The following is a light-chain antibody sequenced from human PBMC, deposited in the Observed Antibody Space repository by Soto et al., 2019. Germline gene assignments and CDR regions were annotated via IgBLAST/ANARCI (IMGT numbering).Light chain of an antibody. CDR3: HQFYSSPPT. CDR2: WAS. V-gene: IGKV4-1*01. Sequence: DIVMTQSPDSLAVSLGERTTVTCKSSQSILFTSNNRYFLAWYQQRPGQSPKLILYWASTRASGVPDRFSGSGSGTAFTLTISSVQAEDVALYYCHQFYSSPPTFGQGTKLGMK. J-gene: IGKJ1*01. CDR1: QSILFTSNNRYF.